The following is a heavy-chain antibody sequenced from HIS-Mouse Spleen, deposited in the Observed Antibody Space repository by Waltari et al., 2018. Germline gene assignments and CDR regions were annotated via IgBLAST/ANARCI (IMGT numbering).Heavy chain of an antibody. CDR3: ARVYSSSWRGFDY. J-gene: IGHJ4*02. V-gene: IGHV1-2*02. CDR1: GYTFTGYY. D-gene: IGHD6-6*01. CDR2: INPNSGGT. Sequence: QVQLVQSGAEVKKPGASVKVPCTASGYTFTGYYMHWVRQAPGQGLEWMGWINPNSGGTNYAQKFQGRVTMTRDTSISTAYMELSRLRSDDTAVYYCARVYSSSWRGFDYWGQGTLVTVSS.